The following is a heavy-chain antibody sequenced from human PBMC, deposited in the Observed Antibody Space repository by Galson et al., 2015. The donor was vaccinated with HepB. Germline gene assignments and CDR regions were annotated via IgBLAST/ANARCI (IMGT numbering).Heavy chain of an antibody. CDR3: ARGDDYGDYGNWFDP. D-gene: IGHD4-17*01. Sequence: SVKVSCKASGYTFTSYAMHWVRQAPGQRLEWMGWINAGNGNTKYSQKFQGRVTITRDTSASTAYMELSSLRSEDTAVYYCARGDDYGDYGNWFDPWGQGTLVTVPS. J-gene: IGHJ5*02. CDR2: INAGNGNT. CDR1: GYTFTSYA. V-gene: IGHV1-3*01.